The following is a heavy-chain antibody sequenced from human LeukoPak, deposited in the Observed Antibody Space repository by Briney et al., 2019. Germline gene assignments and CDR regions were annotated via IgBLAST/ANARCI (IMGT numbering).Heavy chain of an antibody. V-gene: IGHV3-23*01. J-gene: IGHJ4*02. Sequence: GGSLRLSCAASGFTFSNYAMTWVRQAPGKGLEWVSVISGSGGNTLYANSVKGRFSISRDNSRNTLYLQMNSLRAEDTAVYYCAKPSYYDSSGYYYDYFDYWGQGTLVTVSS. CDR2: ISGSGGNT. D-gene: IGHD3-22*01. CDR1: GFTFSNYA. CDR3: AKPSYYDSSGYYYDYFDY.